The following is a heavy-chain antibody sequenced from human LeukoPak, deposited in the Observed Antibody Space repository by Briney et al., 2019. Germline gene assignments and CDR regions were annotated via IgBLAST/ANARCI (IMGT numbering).Heavy chain of an antibody. V-gene: IGHV3-23*01. CDR1: GFTFSGYA. CDR3: GPSVWQQQPPRWGGY. J-gene: IGHJ4*02. D-gene: IGHD6-13*01. CDR2: ISAAGGGT. Sequence: GGSLRLSCAASGFTFSGYAMGWVRQAPGKGLEWVSAISAAGGGTYYADSVKGRFTISSDNSKNTLYLQMNGLRAEDTAVYYCGPSVWQQQPPRWGGYWGQATQVTVSS.